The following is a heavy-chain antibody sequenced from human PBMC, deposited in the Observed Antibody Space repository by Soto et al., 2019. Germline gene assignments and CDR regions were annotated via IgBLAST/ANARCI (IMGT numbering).Heavy chain of an antibody. V-gene: IGHV4-59*08. CDR1: GGSISSYY. CDR2: IYYSGST. CDR3: ARRAGNLGYCSGGSCYSSYYYMDV. Sequence: QVQLQESGPGLVKPSETLSLTCTVSGGSISSYYWSWIRQPPGKGLEWIGYIYYSGSTNYNPSLKSRVTISVDTSKNQFSLKLSSVTAADTAVYYCARRAGNLGYCSGGSCYSSYYYMDVWGKGTTVTVSS. J-gene: IGHJ6*03. D-gene: IGHD2-15*01.